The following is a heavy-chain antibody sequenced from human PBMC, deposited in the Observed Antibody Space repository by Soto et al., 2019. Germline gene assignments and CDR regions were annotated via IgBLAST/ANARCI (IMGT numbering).Heavy chain of an antibody. V-gene: IGHV3-9*01. CDR3: AKDTGPN. CDR1: GFTFDNYA. J-gene: IGHJ4*02. CDR2: ISWNSNTI. Sequence: GGSLRLSCAASGFTFDNYAMHWVRQAPGKGLEWVSGISWNSNTIAYADSVKGRFTISRDNAKNSLYLQMNSLRTEDTAFYYCAKDTGPNWGQGTLVTVSS.